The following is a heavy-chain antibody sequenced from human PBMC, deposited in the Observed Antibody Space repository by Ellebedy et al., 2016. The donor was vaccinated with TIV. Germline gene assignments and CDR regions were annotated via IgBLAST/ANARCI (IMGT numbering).Heavy chain of an antibody. V-gene: IGHV3-11*04. J-gene: IGHJ4*02. CDR3: ARDSRDSSGYYDFDY. CDR1: GFTFSDYY. CDR2: ISSSGSTI. D-gene: IGHD3-22*01. Sequence: PGGSLRLSCAASGFTFSDYYMSWIRQAPGKGLEWVSYISSSGSTIYYADSVKGRFTISRDNAKNSLYLQMNSLRAEDTAVYYCARDSRDSSGYYDFDYWGQGTLVTVSS.